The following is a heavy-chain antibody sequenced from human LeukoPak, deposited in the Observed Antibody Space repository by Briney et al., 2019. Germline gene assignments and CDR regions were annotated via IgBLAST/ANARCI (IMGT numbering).Heavy chain of an antibody. CDR2: VYYSGNT. CDR1: GGSISSSGYY. CDR3: ARTSGRGSVDPGTSGYVDS. J-gene: IGHJ4*02. Sequence: PSETLSPTCTVSGGSISSSGYYWDWIRQPPGEGLEWIGSVYYSGNTYYKSSLESRVTISVDTSNNRFSLKLNSVTAADTGTYYCARTSGRGSVDPGTSGYVDSWGQGSLVTVSS. V-gene: IGHV4-39*01. D-gene: IGHD3-22*01.